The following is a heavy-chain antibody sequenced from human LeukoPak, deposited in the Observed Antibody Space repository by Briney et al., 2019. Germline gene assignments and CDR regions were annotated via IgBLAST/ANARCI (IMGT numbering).Heavy chain of an antibody. Sequence: GGSLRPSCAASGFTFSSYAMRWVRQAPGKGLEWVSAISDSDGNTYYADSVKGQFTISRDNSKNTLYLQMNSLRAEDTAVYYCASALRIYYYFDYWGQGTLVTVSS. D-gene: IGHD1-26*01. CDR1: GFTFSSYA. V-gene: IGHV3-23*01. J-gene: IGHJ4*02. CDR3: ASALRIYYYFDY. CDR2: ISDSDGNT.